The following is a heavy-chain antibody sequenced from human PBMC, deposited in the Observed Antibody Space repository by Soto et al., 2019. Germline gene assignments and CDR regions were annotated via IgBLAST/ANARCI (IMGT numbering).Heavy chain of an antibody. CDR2: IWYDGSNK. CDR1: GFTFSSYG. V-gene: IGHV3-33*01. J-gene: IGHJ6*02. CDR3: ARDPLRSRRIILQTYYYYGMDV. D-gene: IGHD6-13*01. Sequence: PGGSLRLSCAASGFTFSSYGMHWVRQAPGKGLAWVAVIWYDGSNKYYADSVKGRFTISRDNSKNTLYLQMNSLRAEDTAVYYCARDPLRSRRIILQTYYYYGMDVWGQGTPVAVYS.